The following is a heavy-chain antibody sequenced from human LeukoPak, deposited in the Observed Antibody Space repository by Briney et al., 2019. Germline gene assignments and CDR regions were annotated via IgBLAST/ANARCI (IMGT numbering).Heavy chain of an antibody. CDR1: GFSFSRFA. J-gene: IGHJ4*02. Sequence: GGPLRLSCAASGFSFSRFAMSWVRQAPGKGLEWVSAISDSGGRINYADSVKGRFTISRDNSKNTLYLQMNSLRAEDTAVYYCAKRGYYYDRSGYYYFDYWGQGTLVTVSS. CDR2: ISDSGGRI. V-gene: IGHV3-23*01. D-gene: IGHD3-22*01. CDR3: AKRGYYYDRSGYYYFDY.